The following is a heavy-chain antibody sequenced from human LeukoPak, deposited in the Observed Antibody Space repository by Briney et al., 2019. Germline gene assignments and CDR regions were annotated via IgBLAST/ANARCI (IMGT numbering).Heavy chain of an antibody. J-gene: IGHJ3*02. CDR3: ARHLIYGDSSFGI. V-gene: IGHV4-59*01. CDR1: GGSISSYS. CDR2: IYYSGRN. D-gene: IGHD4-17*01. Sequence: PSETLSLTCNVSGGSISSYSWTWIRQPPGKGLEWIGPIYYSGRNNYNPSLRSRVTISVDTSRNQFSLRLRSVTAADSAVYYCARHLIYGDSSFGIWGQGTMVTVSS.